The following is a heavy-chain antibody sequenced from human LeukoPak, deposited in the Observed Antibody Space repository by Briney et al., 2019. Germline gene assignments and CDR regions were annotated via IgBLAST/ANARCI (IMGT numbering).Heavy chain of an antibody. CDR2: INHSGST. CDR1: GGSFSGYY. CDR3: ARGGRIVVVPATSGGGRFDP. D-gene: IGHD2-2*01. Sequence: SETLSLTCAVYGGSFSGYYWSWIRQPPGKGLGWIGEINHSGSTNYNPSLKSRVTISVDTSKNQFSLKLSSVTAADTAVYYCARGGRIVVVPATSGGGRFDPWGQGTLVTVSS. V-gene: IGHV4-34*01. J-gene: IGHJ5*02.